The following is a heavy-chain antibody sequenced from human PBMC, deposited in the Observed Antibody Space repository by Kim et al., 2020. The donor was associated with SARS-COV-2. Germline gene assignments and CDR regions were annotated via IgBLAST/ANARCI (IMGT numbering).Heavy chain of an antibody. Sequence: GGSLRLSCAASGSTFDDYGMSWVRQPPGKGLEWVSGINRNGDNTGYTDSVKGRFTISRDNAKNSRYLQMNSLRSEDTALYYCARGYFNGPFDSWGHGTLVTVSS. D-gene: IGHD2-21*01. J-gene: IGHJ4*01. CDR3: ARGYFNGPFDS. CDR2: INRNGDNT. V-gene: IGHV3-20*04. CDR1: GSTFDDYG.